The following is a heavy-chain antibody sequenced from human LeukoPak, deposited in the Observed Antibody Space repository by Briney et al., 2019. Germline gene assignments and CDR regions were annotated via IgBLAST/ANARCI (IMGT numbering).Heavy chain of an antibody. D-gene: IGHD3-10*01. CDR2: IKEDGTEK. CDR3: GRIPAGDAWPPAYYMDV. V-gene: IGHV3-7*01. Sequence: GGSLRLSCAASEFSFSTYWMSWVRQAPGKGLEWVANIKEDGTEKYYVGSVKGRFTISRDNAKKTLYLQMNSLRDDDTAVYFCGRIPAGDAWPPAYYMDVWGKGTTVTVSS. J-gene: IGHJ6*03. CDR1: EFSFSTYW.